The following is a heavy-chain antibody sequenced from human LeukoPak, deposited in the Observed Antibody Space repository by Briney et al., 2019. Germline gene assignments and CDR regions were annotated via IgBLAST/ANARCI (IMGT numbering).Heavy chain of an antibody. V-gene: IGHV3-23*01. CDR3: AKSIGSSGWYPFDY. D-gene: IGHD6-19*01. CDR2: ISGSGDST. CDR1: GFTFSSYG. Sequence: PGGSLRLSCAASGFTFSSYGMSWVRQAPGKGLEWVSAISGSGDSTDYADSVKGRITNSRDNSRNTLYLQMNSLRVEDTAVYYCAKSIGSSGWYPFDYWGQGTLVTVSS. J-gene: IGHJ4*02.